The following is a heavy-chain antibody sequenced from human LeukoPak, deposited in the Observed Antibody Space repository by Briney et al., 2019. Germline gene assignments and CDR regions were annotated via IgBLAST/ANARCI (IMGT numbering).Heavy chain of an antibody. V-gene: IGHV3-7*04. J-gene: IGHJ4*02. CDR2: IKHDGSEK. CDR3: ARITGVAAAGDY. D-gene: IGHD6-25*01. Sequence: GGSLRLSCAASGFTFSGYWMTWVRQAPGKGLEWVANIKHDGSEKFYVDSVKGRFTISRDNDKNSLYLQLNSLRDEDTAVYYCARITGVAAAGDYWGQGTLVTVSS. CDR1: GFTFSGYW.